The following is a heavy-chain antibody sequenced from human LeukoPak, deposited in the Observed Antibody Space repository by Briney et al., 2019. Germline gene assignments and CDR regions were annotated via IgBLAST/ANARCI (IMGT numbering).Heavy chain of an antibody. CDR3: TRHPIAVAGTDNY. CDR1: GFTFSGSA. J-gene: IGHJ4*02. Sequence: GGSLRLSCAASGFTFSGSAMHWVRQASGKGLEWVGRIRNKANSYATAYAASVKGRFTISRDDSKNTAYLQMNSLKTEGTAVYYCTRHPIAVAGTDNYWGQGTLVTVSS. D-gene: IGHD6-19*01. CDR2: IRNKANSYAT. V-gene: IGHV3-73*01.